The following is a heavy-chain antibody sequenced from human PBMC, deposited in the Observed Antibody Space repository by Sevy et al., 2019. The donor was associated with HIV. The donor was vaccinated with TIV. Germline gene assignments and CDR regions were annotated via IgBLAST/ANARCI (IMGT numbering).Heavy chain of an antibody. CDR2: IKRDGSEK. V-gene: IGHV3-7*01. CDR3: ARNRDDSSGFHMDV. J-gene: IGHJ6*02. D-gene: IGHD5-12*01. CDR1: GFSFSSYW. Sequence: GGSLRLSCAASGFSFSSYWMSWVRQAPGKGLEWVANIKRDGSEKYYVDSVKGRFTISRDNAKKSLYLQMNSLRAEDTAVYYCARNRDDSSGFHMDVWGQGTTVTVSS.